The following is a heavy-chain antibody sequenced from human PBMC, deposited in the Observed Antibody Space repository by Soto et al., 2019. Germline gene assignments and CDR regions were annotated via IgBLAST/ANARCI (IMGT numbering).Heavy chain of an antibody. V-gene: IGHV1-69*01. CDR3: AGSGSYSGWYCDS. D-gene: IGHD3-10*01. CDR2: IIPSFRTA. J-gene: IGHJ4*02. Sequence: QVQLVQSGAEVKKPGSSVKVSCEASGGTFSSYAITWVRQAPGQGLEWMGGIIPSFRTANYAQKFLGRVTITADESTSTAYMELNSLRSEDTAVYYCAGSGSYSGWYCDSWGQGTLVTVSS. CDR1: GGTFSSYA.